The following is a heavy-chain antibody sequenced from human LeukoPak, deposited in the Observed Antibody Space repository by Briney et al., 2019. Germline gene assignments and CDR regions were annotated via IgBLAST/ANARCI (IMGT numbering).Heavy chain of an antibody. CDR1: GFTFSSYW. D-gene: IGHD3-3*01. V-gene: IGHV3-7*01. Sequence: GGSLRLSCAASGFTFSSYWVSWVRQAPGKGLEWVANIKQDGSEKYYVDSVKGRFTISRDNAKNSLYLQMNSLRAEDTAVYYCARVSAWSDAFGIWGQGTMVTVSS. CDR3: ARVSAWSDAFGI. J-gene: IGHJ3*02. CDR2: IKQDGSEK.